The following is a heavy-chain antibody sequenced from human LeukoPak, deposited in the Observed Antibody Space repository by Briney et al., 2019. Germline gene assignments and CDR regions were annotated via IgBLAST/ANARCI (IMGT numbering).Heavy chain of an antibody. D-gene: IGHD6-6*01. V-gene: IGHV1-69*06. CDR2: IIPIFGTA. CDR3: ARDPKSIAARGGWFDP. J-gene: IGHJ5*02. Sequence: SVKVSCKASGGTFSSYAISWVRQAPGQGLEWMGGIIPIFGTANYAQKFQGRVTITADKSTSTAYMELRSLRSDDTAVYYCARDPKSIAARGGWFDPWGQGTLVTVSS. CDR1: GGTFSSYA.